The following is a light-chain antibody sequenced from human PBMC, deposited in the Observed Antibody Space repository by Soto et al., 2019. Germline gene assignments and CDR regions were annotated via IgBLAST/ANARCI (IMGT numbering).Light chain of an antibody. CDR1: QNIDNY. CDR2: ATS. CDR3: QESYSSPAVS. Sequence: DIQMTQSPSSLSASVGDRVTITCRASQNIDNYLNWYQHKPGKAPKLLIYATSTLHSGVPARFSGSGSGTEFTLTISSLQAEDFATYLCQESYSSPAVSFGGGTKVDIK. V-gene: IGKV1-39*01. J-gene: IGKJ4*01.